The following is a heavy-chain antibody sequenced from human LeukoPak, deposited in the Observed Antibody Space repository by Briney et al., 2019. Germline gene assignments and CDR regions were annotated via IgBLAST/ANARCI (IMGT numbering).Heavy chain of an antibody. D-gene: IGHD5-18*01. CDR3: ARDNYSYGYIGD. CDR2: INPNSGGT. V-gene: IGHV1-2*02. J-gene: IGHJ4*02. Sequence: ASVKVSCKASGYTFAGYYMHWVRQAPGQGLEWMGWINPNSGGTNYAQNFQGRVTMTGDTSISTAYMELSRLRSDDTAVYYCARDNYSYGYIGDWGQGTLVTVSS. CDR1: GYTFAGYY.